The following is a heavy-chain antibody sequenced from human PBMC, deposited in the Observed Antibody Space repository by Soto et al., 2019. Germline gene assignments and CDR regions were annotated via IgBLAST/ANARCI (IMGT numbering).Heavy chain of an antibody. CDR2: INTYNGDT. D-gene: IGHD6-6*01. J-gene: IGHJ4*01. V-gene: IGHV1-18*04. Sequence: SVSVAGKASDYRFTTYGINWVRQAIGQGLEWMGWINTYNGDTKYAPKLQGRVTMTTHTSTSTAYMELRSLTSDDTAVYYCARAPLSSSSAGFSVYWGQGNLVTVSA. CDR3: ARAPLSSSSAGFSVY. CDR1: DYRFTTYG.